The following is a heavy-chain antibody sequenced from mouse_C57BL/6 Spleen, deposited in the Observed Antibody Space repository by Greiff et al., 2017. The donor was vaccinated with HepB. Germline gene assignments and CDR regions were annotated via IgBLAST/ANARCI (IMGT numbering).Heavy chain of an antibody. Sequence: QVQLQQPGAELVKPGASVKLSCKASGYTFTSYWMHWVKQRPGQGLEWIGMIHPNSGSTNYNEKFKSKATLTVDKSSSTAYMQLRSLTSEDSAVYYCARRFDYGFDYWGQGTTRTVSS. CDR2: IHPNSGST. V-gene: IGHV1-64*01. J-gene: IGHJ2*01. CDR3: ARRFDYGFDY. CDR1: GYTFTSYW. D-gene: IGHD2-4*01.